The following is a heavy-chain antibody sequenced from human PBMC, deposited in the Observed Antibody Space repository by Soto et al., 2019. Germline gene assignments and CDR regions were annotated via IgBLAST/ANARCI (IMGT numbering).Heavy chain of an antibody. D-gene: IGHD3-10*01. CDR2: IWSDGSNS. CDR3: TTGVATLRASTWTMDV. J-gene: IGHJ6*02. V-gene: IGHV3-33*01. CDR1: GFTFSSSP. Sequence: PGGSLRLSCAASGFTFSSSPMHWVRQAPGQGLEWVALIWSDGSNSFHRDSVKGRFTISRDNSKNTLSLQMNSLRVEDTAVYYCTTGVATLRASTWTMDVWGQGTTVTVSS.